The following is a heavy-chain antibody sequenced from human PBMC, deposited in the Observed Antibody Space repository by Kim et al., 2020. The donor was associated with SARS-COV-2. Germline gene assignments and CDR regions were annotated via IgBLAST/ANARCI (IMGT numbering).Heavy chain of an antibody. D-gene: IGHD1-1*01. V-gene: IGHV1-24*01. Sequence: YARKYQGRVTMTEDTSTDTAYMERSSLRSEDTAVYYCATLGPGDNDAFDIWGQGTMVTVSS. CDR3: ATLGPGDNDAFDI. J-gene: IGHJ3*02.